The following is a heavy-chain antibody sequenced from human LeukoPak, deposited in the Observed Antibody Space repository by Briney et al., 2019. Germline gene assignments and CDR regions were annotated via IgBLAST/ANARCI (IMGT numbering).Heavy chain of an antibody. CDR2: INTDGSST. V-gene: IGHV3-74*01. D-gene: IGHD3-16*01. CDR3: ARDPGAYFDY. J-gene: IGHJ4*02. Sequence: GGSLRVSCAASGFTFTDYWMHWVRQAPGKGLVWVSHINTDGSSTNYADSVKGRFTISRDNAQNTLYLQMNSLRAEDTAVYYCARDPGAYFDYWGQGTLVTVSS. CDR1: GFTFTDYW.